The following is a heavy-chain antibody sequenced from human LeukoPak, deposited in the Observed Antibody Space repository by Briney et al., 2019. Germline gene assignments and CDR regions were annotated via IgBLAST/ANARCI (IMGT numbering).Heavy chain of an antibody. D-gene: IGHD6-13*01. J-gene: IGHJ6*03. V-gene: IGHV3-23*01. CDR1: GFTFSSYA. CDR3: AKDHDSSSWFNSPYYYYMDV. Sequence: GGSLRLSCAASGFTFSSYAMSWVRQAPGKGLEWVSAISGSGGSTYYADSVKGRFTISRDNSKNTLYLQMNSLIAEDTAVYYYAKDHDSSSWFNSPYYYYMDVWGKGTTVTFSS. CDR2: ISGSGGST.